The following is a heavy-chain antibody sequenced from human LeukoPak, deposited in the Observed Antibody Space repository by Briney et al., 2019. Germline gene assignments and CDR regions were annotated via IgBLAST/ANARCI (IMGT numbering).Heavy chain of an antibody. D-gene: IGHD4-17*01. CDR3: GKDKWPTVTTSWVGY. Sequence: GRSLRLSCAASGFTFSSYGMHWVRQAPGKGLEWVAVISYDGRNKYYADSVKGRFTISGDNSKNTLYLQMNSLRAEDTAVYYCGKDKWPTVTTSWVGYWGQGTLVTVSS. J-gene: IGHJ4*02. V-gene: IGHV3-30*18. CDR1: GFTFSSYG. CDR2: ISYDGRNK.